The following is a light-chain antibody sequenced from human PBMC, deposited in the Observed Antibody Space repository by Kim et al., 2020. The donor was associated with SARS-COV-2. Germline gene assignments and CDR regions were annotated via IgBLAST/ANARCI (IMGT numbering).Light chain of an antibody. CDR3: QQYDSLPYS. CDR2: DIS. CDR1: QDISHY. J-gene: IGKJ2*03. Sequence: SASVGDRVTITCQSSQDISHYLNWYQQKPGKVPKLLIYDISNLQSGVPSRFSGGRSGTDFSLTISSLQPEDFATYYCQQYDSLPYSFGRGTKLEI. V-gene: IGKV1-33*01.